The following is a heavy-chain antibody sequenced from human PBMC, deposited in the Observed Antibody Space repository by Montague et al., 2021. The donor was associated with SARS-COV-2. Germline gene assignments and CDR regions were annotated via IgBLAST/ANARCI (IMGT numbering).Heavy chain of an antibody. D-gene: IGHD3-10*01. CDR3: VKGRGTPDAFDM. V-gene: IGHV3-74*03. CDR2: INGDSTTT. J-gene: IGHJ3*02. Sequence: SLRLSCAASGFTLGYTWMHWVRQAPGKGLVWIAHINGDSTTTKYSYSWKGRFTISRDNTQNTLSLQLDSLRAEDTAVYYCVKGRGTPDAFDMWGQGTMVTVSS. CDR1: GFTLGYTW.